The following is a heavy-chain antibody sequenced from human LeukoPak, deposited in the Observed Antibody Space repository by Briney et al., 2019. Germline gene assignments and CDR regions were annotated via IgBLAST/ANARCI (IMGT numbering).Heavy chain of an antibody. Sequence: GGSLRLSCAASGFTVSNNYMSWVRQAPGKGLEWVSLIASGGSTYYADSVKGRFTTSRDNSKNMLYLQMNSLRAGDTAVYYCARSGVGYCSGGSCFGILAFDYWGQGTLVTVSS. CDR3: ARSGVGYCSGGSCFGILAFDY. CDR2: IASGGST. CDR1: GFTVSNNY. V-gene: IGHV3-53*01. J-gene: IGHJ4*02. D-gene: IGHD2-15*01.